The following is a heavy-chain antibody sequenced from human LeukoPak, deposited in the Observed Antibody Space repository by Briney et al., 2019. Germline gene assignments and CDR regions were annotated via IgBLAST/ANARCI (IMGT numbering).Heavy chain of an antibody. CDR3: AREVRSYSDGYYYFDH. J-gene: IGHJ4*02. CDR2: IYHSGPT. Sequence: SQTLSLTCSVSGASISSADSYWTWIRQAPGKALECIGNIYHSGPTSYTPSLKSRVTISLDKSKSQFSLRLDSVTAADTAIYYCAREVRSYSDGYYYFDHWGQGALVTVSS. V-gene: IGHV4-30-4*01. CDR1: GASISSADSY. D-gene: IGHD5-18*01.